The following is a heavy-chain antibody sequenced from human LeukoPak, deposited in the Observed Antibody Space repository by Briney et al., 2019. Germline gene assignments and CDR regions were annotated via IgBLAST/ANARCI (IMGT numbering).Heavy chain of an antibody. Sequence: PGGSLRLSCAASGFIFSSDTMSWVRQAPGKGLEWVSSIGSSSQYIYYAESVRGRFNISRDNAKNSLYLQLNSLRAEDTAVYYCVRDESRSLWGRGTMVTVSS. CDR3: VRDESRSL. CDR1: GFIFSSDT. J-gene: IGHJ3*01. CDR2: IGSSSQYI. V-gene: IGHV3-21*01. D-gene: IGHD1-26*01.